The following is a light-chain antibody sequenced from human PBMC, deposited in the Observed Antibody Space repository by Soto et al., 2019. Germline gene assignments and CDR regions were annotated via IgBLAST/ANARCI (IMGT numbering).Light chain of an antibody. CDR2: AAS. CDR3: QQYNSYSWT. J-gene: IGKJ1*01. Sequence: DIQMTQSPPSLSASVGDRVTITCRASQGISTYLNWYQQKPGKAPKLLIYAASSLQSGVPSRFSGSGSGTEFTLTISSLQPDDFATYYCQQYNSYSWTFGQGTKVDIK. CDR1: QGISTY. V-gene: IGKV1-5*01.